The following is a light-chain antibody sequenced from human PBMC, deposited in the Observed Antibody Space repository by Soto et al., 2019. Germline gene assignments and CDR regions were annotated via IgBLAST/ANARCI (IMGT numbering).Light chain of an antibody. Sequence: EIVMTQSPATLSVSPGERATLSCRASQTIGSNLAWYQKKSGQSPRLLIYGASTRATGIPARFSGSGSETEFTLTISSLQSEDCAVYYCQQCDNWPLTFGGGTKVEI. CDR3: QQCDNWPLT. V-gene: IGKV3D-15*01. CDR2: GAS. J-gene: IGKJ4*01. CDR1: QTIGSN.